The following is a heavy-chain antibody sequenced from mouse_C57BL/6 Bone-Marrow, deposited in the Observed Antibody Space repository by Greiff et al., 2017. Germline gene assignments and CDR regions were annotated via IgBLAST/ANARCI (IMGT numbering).Heavy chain of an antibody. CDR3: ACITTVVSHGWYFDV. V-gene: IGHV5-17*01. CDR2: ISSGSSTI. D-gene: IGHD1-1*01. J-gene: IGHJ1*03. CDR1: GFTFSDYG. Sequence: EVKLMESGGGLVKPGGSLKLSCAASGFTFSDYGMHWVRQAPEKGLEWVAYISSGSSTIYYADTVKGRFTISRYNAKNTLFLQMTSLRSEDTAMYYCACITTVVSHGWYFDVWGTGTTVTVSS.